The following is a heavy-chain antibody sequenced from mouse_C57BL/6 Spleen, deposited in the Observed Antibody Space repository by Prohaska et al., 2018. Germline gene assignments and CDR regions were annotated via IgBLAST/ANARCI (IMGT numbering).Heavy chain of an antibody. CDR1: GYTFTTYG. CDR2: INTYYGGP. J-gene: IGHJ3*01. CDR3: ARDYYGSSSGFAY. Sequence: QIQLVQSGPELKKPGETVKISCKASGYTFTTYGMSWVKQAPGKGLKWMGWINTYYGGPTYADECNGRFAFSLETSASTANFQIENLKEEDTATYVGARDYYGSSSGFAYWGQGTLVTVSA. D-gene: IGHD1-1*01. V-gene: IGHV9-3*01.